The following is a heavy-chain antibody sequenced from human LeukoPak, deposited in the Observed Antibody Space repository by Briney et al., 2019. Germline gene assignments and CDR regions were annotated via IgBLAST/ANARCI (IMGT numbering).Heavy chain of an antibody. J-gene: IGHJ5*02. D-gene: IGHD3-16*01. CDR2: IIPILGIA. Sequence: SVKVSCKASGGTFSSYTISWVRQAPGQGLEWMGRIIPILGIANYAQKFQGRVTITADKSTSTAYMELSSMRSEDTAVYYCARESRLTGAMNWFDPWGQGTLVTVSS. CDR3: ARESRLTGAMNWFDP. CDR1: GGTFSSYT. V-gene: IGHV1-69*04.